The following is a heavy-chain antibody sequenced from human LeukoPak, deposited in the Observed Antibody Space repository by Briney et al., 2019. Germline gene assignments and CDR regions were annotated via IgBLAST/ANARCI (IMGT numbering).Heavy chain of an antibody. V-gene: IGHV3-74*01. CDR3: ASNGAKYCSSTSCASYDYSDRYYMDV. Sequence: GGSLRLSCAASGFTFSSYWMHWVRQAPGKGPVWVSRINTDGSSTSYADSVKGRFTISRDNAKNTLYLQMNSLRAEDTAVYYCASNGAKYCSSTSCASYDYSDRYYMDVWGKGTTVTVSS. CDR1: GFTFSSYW. CDR2: INTDGSST. J-gene: IGHJ6*03. D-gene: IGHD2-2*01.